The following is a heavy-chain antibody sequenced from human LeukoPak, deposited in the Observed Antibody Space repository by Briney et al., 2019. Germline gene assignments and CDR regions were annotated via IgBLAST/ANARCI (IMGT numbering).Heavy chain of an antibody. J-gene: IGHJ5*02. CDR3: ARLIPAAHNWFDP. D-gene: IGHD2-2*01. Sequence: GGSLRLSCAASGFTFSSYAMHWVRQAPGKGLEWVAVISYDGSNKYYADSVKGRFTISRDNSKNTLYLQMNSLRAEDTAVYYCARLIPAAHNWFDPWGQGTLVTVSS. V-gene: IGHV3-30-3*01. CDR2: ISYDGSNK. CDR1: GFTFSSYA.